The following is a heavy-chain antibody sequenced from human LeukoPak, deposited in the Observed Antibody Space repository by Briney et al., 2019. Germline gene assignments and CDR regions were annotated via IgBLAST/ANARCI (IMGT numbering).Heavy chain of an antibody. CDR2: INWNSDSI. J-gene: IGHJ4*02. V-gene: IGHV3-9*01. Sequence: GGSLRLSCAVSGFTFDDYAMHWVRQVPGKGLEWVSGINWNSDSIGYADSVKGRFTTSRDNVKNSLYLQMNSLRAEDTAFYYCAINGGGDSGYGNFDYWGQGTLVTVSS. D-gene: IGHD5-12*01. CDR3: AINGGGDSGYGNFDY. CDR1: GFTFDDYA.